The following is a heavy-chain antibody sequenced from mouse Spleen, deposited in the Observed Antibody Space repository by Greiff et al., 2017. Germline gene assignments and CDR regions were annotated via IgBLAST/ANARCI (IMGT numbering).Heavy chain of an antibody. CDR1: GYAFSSSW. D-gene: IGHD1-1*01. CDR3: ARLTTEHVGFDY. Sequence: QVQLQQSGPELVKPGASVKISCKASGYAFSSSWMNWVKQRPGKGLEWIGRIYPGDGDTNYNGKFKGKATLTADKSSSTAYMQLSSLTSEDSAVYFCARLTTEHVGFDYWGQGTTLTVSS. V-gene: IGHV1-82*01. CDR2: IYPGDGDT. J-gene: IGHJ2*01.